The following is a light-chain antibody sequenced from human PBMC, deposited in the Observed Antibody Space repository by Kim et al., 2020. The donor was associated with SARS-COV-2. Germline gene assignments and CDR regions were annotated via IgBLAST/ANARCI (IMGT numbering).Light chain of an antibody. CDR1: SLRSYY. J-gene: IGLJ2*01. CDR3: NSRDSSGNHLGVV. Sequence: SSELTQDPAVSVALGQTVRITCQGDSLRSYYASRYQQKPGQAPVLVIYGKNNRPSGIPDRFSGSSSGNTASLTITGAQAEDEADYYCNSRDSSGNHLGVVFGGGTQLTVL. V-gene: IGLV3-19*01. CDR2: GKN.